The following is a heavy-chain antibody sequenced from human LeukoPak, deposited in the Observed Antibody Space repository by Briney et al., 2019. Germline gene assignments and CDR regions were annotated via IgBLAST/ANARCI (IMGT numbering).Heavy chain of an antibody. D-gene: IGHD6-19*01. CDR1: GFTFSSYG. CDR2: IWFDGSNK. CDR3: ARAGYGTGWYLGALDY. V-gene: IGHV3-33*01. J-gene: IGHJ4*02. Sequence: PGGSLRLSCAASGFTFSSYGMHWVRQAPAKGLQWVSVIWFDGSNKYYADSVKGRFTISRDNSKNTLYLQMNSLRVEDTAVYYCARAGYGTGWYLGALDYWGREPWTASPQ.